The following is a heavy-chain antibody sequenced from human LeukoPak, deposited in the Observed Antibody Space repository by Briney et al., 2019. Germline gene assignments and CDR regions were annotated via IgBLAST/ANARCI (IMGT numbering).Heavy chain of an antibody. CDR3: ARGSQWLGCDY. D-gene: IGHD6-19*01. V-gene: IGHV4-39*07. Sequence: SETLSLTCTVSGGSISSGDYYWSWIRQPPGKGLEWIGEINHSGSTNYNPSLKSRVTISVDTSKNQFSLKLSSVTAADTAVYYCARGSQWLGCDYWGQGTLVTVSS. CDR2: INHSGST. CDR1: GGSISSGDYY. J-gene: IGHJ4*02.